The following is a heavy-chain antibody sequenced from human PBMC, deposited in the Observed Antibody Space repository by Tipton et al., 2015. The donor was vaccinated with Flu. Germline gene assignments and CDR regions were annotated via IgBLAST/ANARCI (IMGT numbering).Heavy chain of an antibody. Sequence: QVQLVQSGAEVKKPGASVKVSCTASGYTFTSYGISWVRQAPGQGLEWMGWLSAYNGNTYYEQKLQGRVTMTTDTPTSTAFMERRSLRSDGTAVYYCAKFGWTYDTLDIWGEETMVTVSS. CDR2: LSAYNGNT. CDR1: GYTFTSYG. D-gene: IGHD6-19*01. J-gene: IGHJ3*02. V-gene: IGHV1-18*01. CDR3: AKFGWTYDTLDI.